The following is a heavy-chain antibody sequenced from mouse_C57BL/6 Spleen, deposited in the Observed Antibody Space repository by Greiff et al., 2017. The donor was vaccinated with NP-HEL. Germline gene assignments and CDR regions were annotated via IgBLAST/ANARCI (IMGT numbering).Heavy chain of an antibody. CDR2: IYPGDGDT. J-gene: IGHJ3*01. CDR1: GYAFSSSW. CDR3: AGLPFFAY. D-gene: IGHD2-2*01. V-gene: IGHV1-82*01. Sequence: QVQLQQSGPELVKPGASVKISCKASGYAFSSSWMNWVKQRPGKGLEWIGRIYPGDGDTNYNGKFKGKATLTADKSSSTAYMQLSSLTSEDSAVYFCAGLPFFAYWGQGTLVTVSA.